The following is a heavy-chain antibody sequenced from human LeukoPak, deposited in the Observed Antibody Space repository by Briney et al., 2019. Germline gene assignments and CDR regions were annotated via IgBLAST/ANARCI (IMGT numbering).Heavy chain of an antibody. CDR1: GYIFTSYY. J-gene: IGHJ3*02. CDR2: INTNTGNP. Sequence: GASVKVSCKASGYIFTSYYMHWVRQAPGQGLEWMGWINTNTGNPTYAQGFTGRFVFSLDTSVSTAYLQISSLKAEDTAVYYCATVDTAWSGRLNAFDIWGQGTMVTVSS. CDR3: ATVDTAWSGRLNAFDI. D-gene: IGHD5-18*01. V-gene: IGHV7-4-1*02.